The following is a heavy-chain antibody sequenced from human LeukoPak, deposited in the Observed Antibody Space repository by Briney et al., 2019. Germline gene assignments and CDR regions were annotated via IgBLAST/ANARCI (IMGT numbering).Heavy chain of an antibody. CDR2: IKSKTDGGTT. CDR1: GFTFESYT. CDR3: STGQLLWFGELYPDAFDI. D-gene: IGHD3-10*01. V-gene: IGHV3-15*01. J-gene: IGHJ3*02. Sequence: GTSLRLSCAASGFTFESYTIHWVRQAPGKGLEWVGRIKSKTDGGTTDYAAPVKGRFTISRDDSKNTLYLQMNSLKTEDTAVYYCSTGQLLWFGELYPDAFDIWGQGTMVTVSS.